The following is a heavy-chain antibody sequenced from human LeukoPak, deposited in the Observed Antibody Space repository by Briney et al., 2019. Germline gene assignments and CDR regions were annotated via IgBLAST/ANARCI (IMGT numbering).Heavy chain of an antibody. J-gene: IGHJ6*02. D-gene: IGHD3-3*01. CDR1: GGSISSGDYY. CDR2: IYYSGST. CDR3: AREPRNYDFWSGYYTVDV. Sequence: SETLSLTCTVSGGSISSGDYYWSWIRQPPGKGLEWIGYIYYSGSTYYDPSLKSRVTISVDTSKNQLSLKLSSVTAADTAVYYCAREPRNYDFWSGYYTVDVWGQGTTVTVSS. V-gene: IGHV4-30-4*01.